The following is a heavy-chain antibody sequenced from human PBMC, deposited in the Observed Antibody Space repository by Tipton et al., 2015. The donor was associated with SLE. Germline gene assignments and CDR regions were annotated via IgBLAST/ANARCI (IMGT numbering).Heavy chain of an antibody. CDR2: ISNSETT. V-gene: IGHV4-59*08. Sequence: TLSLTCTVSGGSISSHYWSWIRQAPGKGLEWIGYISNSETTNYNPSLKSRVTMSVDTSANQFSLKLTSVSAFDTAVYYCARKLASIDDAFDIWGPGTVVTVSS. CDR3: ARKLASIDDAFDI. D-gene: IGHD5-12*01. J-gene: IGHJ3*02. CDR1: GGSISSHY.